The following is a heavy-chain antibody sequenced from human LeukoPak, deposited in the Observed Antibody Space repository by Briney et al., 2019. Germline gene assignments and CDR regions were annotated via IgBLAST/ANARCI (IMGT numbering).Heavy chain of an antibody. CDR2: ISSSSSTI. Sequence: PGGSLRLSCAASGFTFSSYSMNWVRQAPGKGLEWVSYISSSSSTIYYADSVKGRFTISRDNAKNTLYLQMGSLRAEDMAVYYCARRRYGSGFDYWGQGTLVTVSS. CDR1: GFTFSSYS. D-gene: IGHD3-10*01. J-gene: IGHJ4*02. CDR3: ARRRYGSGFDY. V-gene: IGHV3-48*01.